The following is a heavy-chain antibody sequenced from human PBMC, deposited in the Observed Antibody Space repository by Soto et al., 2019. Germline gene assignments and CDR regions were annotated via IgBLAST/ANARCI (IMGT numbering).Heavy chain of an antibody. Sequence: HSETLSLTCAVYGGSFSGYSWSWIRQPPGKGLEWIGYIYHSGSTYYNPSLKSRVTISVDRSKNQFSLKLSSVTAADTAVYYCARGNRITIFGVVIPFWFDPWGQGTLVTVSS. V-gene: IGHV4-30-2*01. D-gene: IGHD3-3*01. J-gene: IGHJ5*02. CDR3: ARGNRITIFGVVIPFWFDP. CDR2: IYHSGST. CDR1: GGSFSGYS.